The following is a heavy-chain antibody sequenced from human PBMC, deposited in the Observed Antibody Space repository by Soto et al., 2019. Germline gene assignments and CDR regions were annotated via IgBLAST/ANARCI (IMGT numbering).Heavy chain of an antibody. CDR3: ARDLEATVTNWYFDL. CDR2: ISYDGSNK. D-gene: IGHD4-17*01. CDR1: GFTFSSYA. J-gene: IGHJ2*01. V-gene: IGHV3-30-3*01. Sequence: QVPLVESGGGVVQPGRSLRLSCAASGFTFSSYAMHWVRQAPGKGLEWVAVISYDGSNKYYADSVKGRFTISRDNSKNTLYLQMNSLRAEDTAVYYCARDLEATVTNWYFDLWGRGTLVTVSS.